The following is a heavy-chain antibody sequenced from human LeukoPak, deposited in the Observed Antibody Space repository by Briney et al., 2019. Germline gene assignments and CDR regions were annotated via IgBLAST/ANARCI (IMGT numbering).Heavy chain of an antibody. J-gene: IGHJ3*02. V-gene: IGHV1-18*01. CDR3: ARAGYYALHGTFDI. D-gene: IGHD2-2*01. CDR1: GYTFTSYG. CDR2: ISAYNGNT. Sequence: ASVKVSCKASGYTFTSYGISWVRQAPGQGLEWMGWISAYNGNTNYAQKLQGGVTMTTVTSTSTAYMELRSLRSDDTAVYYCARAGYYALHGTFDIWGQGTMVTVSS.